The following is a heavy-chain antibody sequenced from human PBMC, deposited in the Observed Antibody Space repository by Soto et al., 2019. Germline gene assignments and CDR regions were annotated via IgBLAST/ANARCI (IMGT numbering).Heavy chain of an antibody. V-gene: IGHV4-31*03. D-gene: IGHD3-22*01. CDR3: ARASSYDNSGHDY. CDR1: GDSISSGSYY. CDR2: IYYSGIT. J-gene: IGHJ4*02. Sequence: QVQLQESGPGLVKPSQTLSLTCTVSGDSISSGSYYWSWIRQHPGKGLEWIGYIYYSGITYYNPSLKSRVSISVDTSKNQFTLKLTSVSAADTAVYYCARASSYDNSGHDYWGQGTLVTVSS.